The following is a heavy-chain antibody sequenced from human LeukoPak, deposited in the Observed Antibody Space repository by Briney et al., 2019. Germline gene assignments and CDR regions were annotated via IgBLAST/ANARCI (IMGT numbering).Heavy chain of an antibody. CDR2: ISYDGSNK. Sequence: GGSLRLSCAASGFTFSSYAMHWVRQAPGKGLEWVAVISYDGSNKYYADSVKGRFTISRDNSKNTLYLQMNSLRAEDTAVYYCARDVPSGYDYFDYWGQGTLVTVSS. CDR3: ARDVPSGYDYFDY. CDR1: GFTFSSYA. J-gene: IGHJ4*02. D-gene: IGHD5-12*01. V-gene: IGHV3-30*04.